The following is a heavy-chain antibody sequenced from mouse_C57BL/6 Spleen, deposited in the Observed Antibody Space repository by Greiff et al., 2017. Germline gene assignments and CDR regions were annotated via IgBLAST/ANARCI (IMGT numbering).Heavy chain of an antibody. V-gene: IGHV5-6*01. J-gene: IGHJ4*01. D-gene: IGHD2-3*01. CDR1: GFTFSSYG. CDR2: ISSGGSYT. Sequence: EVMLVESGGDLVKPGGSLKLSCAASGFTFSSYGMSWVRQTPDKRLEWVATISSGGSYTYYPDSVKGRFTISRDNAKNTLYLQMSSLKSEDTAMYYCARYDDGYYDAMDYWGQGTSVTVSS. CDR3: ARYDDGYYDAMDY.